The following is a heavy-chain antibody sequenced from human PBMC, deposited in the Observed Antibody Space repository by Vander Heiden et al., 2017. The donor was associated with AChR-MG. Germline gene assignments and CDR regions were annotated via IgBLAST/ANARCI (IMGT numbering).Heavy chain of an antibody. D-gene: IGHD1-26*01. CDR3: ARVSELELLGAFDI. CDR1: GFTCGSYS. V-gene: IGHV3-21*01. J-gene: IGHJ3*02. Sequence: EVQLVESGGGLVKPGGSLRLSCAASGFTCGSYSMNWVRQAPGKGLEWVSSISSSSSYTYYADSVKCRFTISRDNAKNSLYLQMNSLRAEDTAVYYCARVSELELLGAFDIWGQGPMVAVSS. CDR2: ISSSSSYT.